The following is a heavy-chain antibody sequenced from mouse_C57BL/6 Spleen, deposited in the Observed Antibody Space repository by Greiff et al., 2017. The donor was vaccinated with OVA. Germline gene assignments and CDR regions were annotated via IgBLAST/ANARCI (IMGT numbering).Heavy chain of an antibody. CDR1: GYAFSSSW. J-gene: IGHJ2*01. V-gene: IGHV1-82*01. D-gene: IGHD1-1*01. CDR3: ARSRTTVGDY. CDR2: IYPGDGDT. Sequence: QVQLQQSGPELVKPGASVKISCKASGYAFSSSWMNWVKQRPGKGLEWIGRIYPGDGDTNYNGKFKGKATLTADKSSSTAYMQLSSLTSEDSAVYFCARSRTTVGDYWGQGTTLTVSS.